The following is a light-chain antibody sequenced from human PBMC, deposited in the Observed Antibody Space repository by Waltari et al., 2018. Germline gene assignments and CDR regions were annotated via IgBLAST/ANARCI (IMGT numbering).Light chain of an antibody. CDR1: QYITGSG. CDR3: QQYDGSVVT. CDR2: AAS. Sequence: EIVLTQSPGTLSLSPGERVTLSCRASQYITGSGMTWYHQKPGQAPRLLIYAASTRAPGVPDRFSGSGSGTDFTLTISRLEPEDSALYYCQQYDGSVVTFGGGTKVEIK. V-gene: IGKV3-20*01. J-gene: IGKJ4*01.